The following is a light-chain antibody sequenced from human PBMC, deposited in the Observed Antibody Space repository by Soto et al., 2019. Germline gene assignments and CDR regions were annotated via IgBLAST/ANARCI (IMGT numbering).Light chain of an antibody. J-gene: IGLJ1*01. V-gene: IGLV2-8*01. Sequence: QSVLTQPPSASGSPGQSVTISCTGTSSDVGAYNYVSWYQQHPGKAPNLMIYEVTKRHSGVPDRFSGSKSGNTASLTVSGLQAEDEADYFCSSYAGINTFVFGTGTQLTV. CDR2: EVT. CDR1: SSDVGAYNY. CDR3: SSYAGINTFV.